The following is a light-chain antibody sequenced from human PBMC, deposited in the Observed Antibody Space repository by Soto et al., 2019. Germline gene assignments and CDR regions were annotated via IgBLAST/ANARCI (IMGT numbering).Light chain of an antibody. V-gene: IGLV2-8*01. J-gene: IGLJ2*01. Sequence: QSGMTQAPAACGSLGQSVAISCTGGSRDVGTYNYVSWYQQYPGKAPKLMIYEVTKRPSGVPDRFSGSKSGNTASLTVSGLQADDEADYYCSSYAGSNNFVVFGGGTKVTVL. CDR1: SRDVGTYNY. CDR2: EVT. CDR3: SSYAGSNNFVV.